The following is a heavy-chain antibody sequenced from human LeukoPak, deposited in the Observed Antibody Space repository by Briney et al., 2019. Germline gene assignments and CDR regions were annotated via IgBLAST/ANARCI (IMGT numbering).Heavy chain of an antibody. CDR2: ISGSGGST. CDR3: AKPRWPNYYYYYMDV. J-gene: IGHJ6*03. CDR1: GFTFSSYA. D-gene: IGHD2-15*01. V-gene: IGHV3-23*01. Sequence: PGGSLRLSCAASGFTFSSYAMSWVRQAPGKGLEWVSAISGSGGSTYYADSVKGRFTISRDNSKNTLYLQMNSLRAEDTAVYYCAKPRWPNYYYYYMDVWGKGTTVTISS.